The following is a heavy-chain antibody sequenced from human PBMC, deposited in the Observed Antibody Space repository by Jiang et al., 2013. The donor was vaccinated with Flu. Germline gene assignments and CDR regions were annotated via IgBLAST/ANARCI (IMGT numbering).Heavy chain of an antibody. J-gene: IGHJ5*02. D-gene: IGHD5-24*01. Sequence: KALEWLALIYWDDDKRYSPSLKSRLTITKDTSKNQVVLTMTNMDPVDTATYYCARVEMATIGDWFDPWGQGTLVTVSS. CDR2: IYWDDDK. V-gene: IGHV2-5*02. CDR3: ARVEMATIGDWFDP.